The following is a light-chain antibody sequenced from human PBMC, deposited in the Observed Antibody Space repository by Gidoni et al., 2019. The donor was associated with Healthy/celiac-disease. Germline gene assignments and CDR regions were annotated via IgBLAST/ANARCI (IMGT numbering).Light chain of an antibody. CDR1: MSVSSSY. Sequence: LALTQSPGTLSLSPGEQATTSCRVGMSVSSSYLAWYQQKPGQAPRLLIYGASSRATGIPERFSGSGSGTDFTLTISRLEPEDFAVYYCQQYGSTPQTFGQGTKVEIK. CDR3: QQYGSTPQT. J-gene: IGKJ1*01. V-gene: IGKV3-20*01. CDR2: GAS.